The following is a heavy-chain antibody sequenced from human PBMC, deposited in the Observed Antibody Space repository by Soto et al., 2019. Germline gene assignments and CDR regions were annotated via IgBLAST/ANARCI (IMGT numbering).Heavy chain of an antibody. Sequence: QLQLQESGPGLVKPSETLSLTCTVSGGSISSSSYYWGWIRQPPGKGLEWIGSIYYSGSTYYNPSLKSRVTISVDTSKNQFSLKLSSVTAADTAVYYCASYYDFWCGPFSINGMDVWSQGTTVTVSS. V-gene: IGHV4-39*01. CDR1: GGSISSSSYY. D-gene: IGHD3-3*01. CDR3: ASYYDFWCGPFSINGMDV. CDR2: IYYSGST. J-gene: IGHJ6*02.